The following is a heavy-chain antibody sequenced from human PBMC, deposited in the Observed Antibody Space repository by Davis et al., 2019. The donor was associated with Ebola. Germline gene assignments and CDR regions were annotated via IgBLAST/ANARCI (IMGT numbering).Heavy chain of an antibody. J-gene: IGHJ4*02. CDR1: GYTFTDYY. CDR2: ISPKSGGG. D-gene: IGHD6-19*01. CDR3: ARDLTQWLVSTDY. V-gene: IGHV1-2*02. Sequence: ASVKVSCKASGYTFTDYYIHWVRQAPGQGLEWMGWISPKSGGGNYAPKFQGRVTMTTDTSTSTAYMELRSLRSDDTAVYYCARDLTQWLVSTDYWGQGTLVTVSS.